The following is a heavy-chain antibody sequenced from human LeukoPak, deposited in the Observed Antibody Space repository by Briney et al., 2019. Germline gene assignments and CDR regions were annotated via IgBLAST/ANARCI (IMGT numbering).Heavy chain of an antibody. J-gene: IGHJ6*02. V-gene: IGHV3-11*01. Sequence: GGSLRLSCAASGFIFSDYYMSWIRQAPGKGLEWVSYISSSGSTIYHADSVKGRFTISRDNAKNSLYLQMNSLRVEDTAVYYCSRDNWNYVGYYYYGMDVWGQGTTVTVSS. CDR2: ISSSGSTI. D-gene: IGHD1-7*01. CDR1: GFIFSDYY. CDR3: SRDNWNYVGYYYYGMDV.